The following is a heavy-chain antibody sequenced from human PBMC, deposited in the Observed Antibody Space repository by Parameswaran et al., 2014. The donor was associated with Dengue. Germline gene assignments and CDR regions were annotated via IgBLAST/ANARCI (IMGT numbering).Heavy chain of an antibody. CDR2: IYYSGST. Sequence: VRQAPGKGLEWIGSIYYSGSTYYNPSLKSRVTISVDTSKNQFSLKLSSVTAADTAVYYCALWWSRGPYYFDYWGQGTLVTVSS. CDR3: ALWWSRGPYYFDY. J-gene: IGHJ4*02. V-gene: IGHV4-39*07. D-gene: IGHD4/OR15-4a*01.